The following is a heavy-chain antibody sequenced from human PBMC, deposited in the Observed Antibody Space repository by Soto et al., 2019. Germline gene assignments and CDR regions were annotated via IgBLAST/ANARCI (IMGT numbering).Heavy chain of an antibody. J-gene: IGHJ4*02. Sequence: EVQLVESGGGLVQPGGYLRLSCVASGFTFDRYAMNWVRQAPGKGLEWLSWISVDSVSIEYSDSVTGRFTMSRDDAKNLLYLHMNSLRDEDTAVYYCARDHLSAFDYWGQGTHVTVTS. CDR2: ISVDSVSI. V-gene: IGHV3-48*02. D-gene: IGHD3-10*01. CDR1: GFTFDRYA. CDR3: ARDHLSAFDY.